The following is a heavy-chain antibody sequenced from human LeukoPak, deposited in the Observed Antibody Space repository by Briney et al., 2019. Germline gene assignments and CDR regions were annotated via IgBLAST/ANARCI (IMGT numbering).Heavy chain of an antibody. CDR1: GDSINSLDL. J-gene: IGHJ3*02. Sequence: SETLSLTCTVSGDSINSLDLWSWVRQPPGKGLEWIGEMYLSGTTHSNPSVKSRVTISIDKSKNQFFLNLSSVTAADTAVYYCARGLVVVTTRHAFDIWGQGTMVTVSS. CDR3: ARGLVVVTTRHAFDI. D-gene: IGHD2-21*02. CDR2: MYLSGTT. V-gene: IGHV4-4*02.